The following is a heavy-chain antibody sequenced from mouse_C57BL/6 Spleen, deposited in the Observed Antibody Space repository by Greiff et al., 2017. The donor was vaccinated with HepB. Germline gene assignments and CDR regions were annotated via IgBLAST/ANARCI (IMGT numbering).Heavy chain of an antibody. D-gene: IGHD2-2*01. J-gene: IGHJ3*01. V-gene: IGHV14-1*01. CDR1: GFNIKDYY. Sequence: EVQLQQSGAELVRPGASVKLSCTASGFNIKDYYMHWVKQRPEQGLEWIGRIDPEDGDTEYAPKFQGKATMTADTSSNTAYLQLSSLTSEDTAVYYCTTNYGWAWIAYWGQGTLVTVSA. CDR3: TTNYGWAWIAY. CDR2: IDPEDGDT.